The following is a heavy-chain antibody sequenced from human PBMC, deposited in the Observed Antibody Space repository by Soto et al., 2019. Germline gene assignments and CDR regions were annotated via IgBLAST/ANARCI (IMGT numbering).Heavy chain of an antibody. D-gene: IGHD3-9*01. V-gene: IGHV1-18*01. CDR3: ARTDYDILTGSRGDFDY. CDR2: ISAYNGNT. Sequence: ASVKVSCKASGYTFTSYGISWVRQPPGQGLEWMGWISAYNGNTNYAQKLQGRVTMTTDTSTSTAYMELRSLRSDDTAVYYCARTDYDILTGSRGDFDYWGQGTLVTVSS. J-gene: IGHJ4*02. CDR1: GYTFTSYG.